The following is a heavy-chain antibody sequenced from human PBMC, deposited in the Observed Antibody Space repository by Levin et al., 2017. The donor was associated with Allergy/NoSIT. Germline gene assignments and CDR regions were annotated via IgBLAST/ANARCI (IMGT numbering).Heavy chain of an antibody. V-gene: IGHV4-34*01. D-gene: IGHD5-18*01. Sequence: SETLSLTCAVYGGSFSGYYWSWIRQPPGKGLEWIGEINHSGSTNYNPSLKSRVTISVDTSKNQFSLKLSSVTAADTAVYYCARIVKQLWSIGRYYYYGMDVWGQGTTVTVSS. CDR2: INHSGST. J-gene: IGHJ6*02. CDR3: ARIVKQLWSIGRYYYYGMDV. CDR1: GGSFSGYY.